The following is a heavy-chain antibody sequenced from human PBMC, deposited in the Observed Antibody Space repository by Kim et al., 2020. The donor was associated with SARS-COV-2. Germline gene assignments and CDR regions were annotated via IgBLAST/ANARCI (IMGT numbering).Heavy chain of an antibody. J-gene: IGHJ4*02. V-gene: IGHV4-30-2*04. D-gene: IGHD3-22*01. CDR3: ARDRWNYYDSSGYWGY. Sequence: SLKSRVTISVDTSKNQFSLKLSSVTAADTAVYYCARDRWNYYDSSGYWGYWGQGTLVTVSS.